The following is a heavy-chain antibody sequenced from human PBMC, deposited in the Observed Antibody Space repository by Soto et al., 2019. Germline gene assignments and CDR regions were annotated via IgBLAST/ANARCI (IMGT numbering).Heavy chain of an antibody. D-gene: IGHD4-17*01. CDR3: ARDDDYGDYRGAFDI. J-gene: IGHJ3*02. CDR2: IYYSGST. V-gene: IGHV4-31*03. CDR1: GGSISSGGYY. Sequence: QVQLQESGPGLVKPSQTLSLTCTVSGGSISSGGYYWSWIRQHPGKGLEWSGYIYYSGSTYYNPSLKSRVTISVDTSKNQFSLKLSSVTAADTAVYYCARDDDYGDYRGAFDIWGQGTMVTVSS.